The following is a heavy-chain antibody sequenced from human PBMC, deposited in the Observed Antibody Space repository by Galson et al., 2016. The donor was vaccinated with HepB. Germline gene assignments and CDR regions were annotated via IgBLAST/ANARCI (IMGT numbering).Heavy chain of an antibody. CDR3: AKEALERDYNYQYGMDV. Sequence: SLRLSCAASGFAFSSYGMHWVRQAPGKGLEWVAVIWNDGGNRFYAESVEGRFTISRDNSRDTLYLHMNSLKAEDTALYFCAKEALERDYNYQYGMDVWGQGTTVTVSS. J-gene: IGHJ6*02. V-gene: IGHV3-33*06. D-gene: IGHD5-24*01. CDR2: IWNDGGNR. CDR1: GFAFSSYG.